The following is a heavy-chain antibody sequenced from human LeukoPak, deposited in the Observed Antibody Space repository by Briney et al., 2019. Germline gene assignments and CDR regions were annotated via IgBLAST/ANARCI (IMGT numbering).Heavy chain of an antibody. Sequence: SETLSLTCTVSGGSISSSSYYWGWIRQPPGKGLEWIGSIYYSGSTYYNPSLTSRVTISVDTSKNRFSLKLSSVTAADTAVYYCASHKDYYYSYMDVWGKGTTVTISS. V-gene: IGHV4-39*01. CDR2: IYYSGST. CDR3: ASHKDYYYSYMDV. J-gene: IGHJ6*03. CDR1: GGSISSSSYY.